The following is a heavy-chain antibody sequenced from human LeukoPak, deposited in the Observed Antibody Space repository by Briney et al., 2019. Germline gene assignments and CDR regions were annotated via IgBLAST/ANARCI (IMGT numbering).Heavy chain of an antibody. D-gene: IGHD6-6*01. V-gene: IGHV3-23*01. J-gene: IGHJ4*02. Sequence: GGSLRLSCAASGFTFTNFPMTWVRQAPGKGLEWVSSIGESGDTYYADSVKGRFTISRDNSKSTLYLQMNSLRAEDTALYYCAKGGISGRPGLDYWGQGSLVTVSS. CDR2: IGESGDT. CDR1: GFTFTNFP. CDR3: AKGGISGRPGLDY.